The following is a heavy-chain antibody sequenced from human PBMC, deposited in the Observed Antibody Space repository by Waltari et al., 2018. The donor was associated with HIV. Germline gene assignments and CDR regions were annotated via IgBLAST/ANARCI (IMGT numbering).Heavy chain of an antibody. Sequence: QVQLVDSGGGVVQPGRSLRLSCAASGFTFSNYGMHWVRQTPGRGLEWLAVIWSDGTNKYYADSVKGRFTISRDNSKNTLFLQMNKLRVEDTAVYYCVRDKGDSSFDRYFDVWGRGTLVTVSS. CDR1: GFTFSNYG. V-gene: IGHV3-33*01. CDR3: VRDKGDSSFDRYFDV. D-gene: IGHD1-26*01. CDR2: IWSDGTNK. J-gene: IGHJ2*01.